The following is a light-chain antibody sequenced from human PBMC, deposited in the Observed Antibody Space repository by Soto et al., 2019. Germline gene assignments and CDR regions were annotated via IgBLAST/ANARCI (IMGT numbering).Light chain of an antibody. CDR1: SSDVGSYNL. V-gene: IGLV2-23*02. CDR2: GVS. CDR3: CSYAGSSTYV. J-gene: IGLJ1*01. Sequence: QSALTQPASVSGSPGQSITISCTGTSSDVGSYNLVSWHQQHPGKAPKLMIYGVSKRPSGLSNRFSGSKSGNTASLTISGLQAEDEADYYCCSYAGSSTYVFGPGTKLTVL.